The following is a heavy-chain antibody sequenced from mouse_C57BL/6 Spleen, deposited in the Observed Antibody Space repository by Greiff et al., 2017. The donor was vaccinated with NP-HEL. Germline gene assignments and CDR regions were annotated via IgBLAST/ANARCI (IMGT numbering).Heavy chain of an antibody. CDR2: IHPNSGRT. CDR1: GYTFTSYW. J-gene: IGHJ2*01. V-gene: IGHV1-64*01. CDR3: ANIYSNYDY. Sequence: VQLQQPGAELVKPGASVKLSCKASGYTFTSYWMHWVKQRPGQGLEWIGMIHPNSGRTNYNEKFKSKATLTVDKSSSTAYMQLSSLTSEDSAVYYCANIYSNYDYWGQGTTLTVSS. D-gene: IGHD2-5*01.